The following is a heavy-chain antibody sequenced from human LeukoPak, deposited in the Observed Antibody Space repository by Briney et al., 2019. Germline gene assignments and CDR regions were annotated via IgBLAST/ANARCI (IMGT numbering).Heavy chain of an antibody. CDR3: TVNYCSGGSCYMF. V-gene: IGHV3-15*01. CDR2: IKSKTDGGTT. D-gene: IGHD2-15*01. Sequence: GGSLRLSCAASGFTFSNAWMSWVRQAPGKGLEWVGRIKSKTDGGTTGYAAPVKGRFTISRDDSKNTLYLQMNSLKTEDTAVYYCTVNYCSGGSCYMFWGQGTLVTVSS. J-gene: IGHJ4*01. CDR1: GFTFSNAW.